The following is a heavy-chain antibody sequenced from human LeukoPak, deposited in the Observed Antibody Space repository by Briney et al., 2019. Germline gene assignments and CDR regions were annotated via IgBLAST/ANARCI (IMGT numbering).Heavy chain of an antibody. Sequence: PGGSLRLSCAASGFTFSSYAMHWVRQAPGKGLEWVAVMSYDGSNKYYADSVKGRFTISRDNSRNTLYLQMNSLRAEDTAVYYCAREADYGGNSWGQGTLVTVSS. V-gene: IGHV3-30-3*01. CDR1: GFTFSSYA. CDR2: MSYDGSNK. CDR3: AREADYGGNS. D-gene: IGHD4-23*01. J-gene: IGHJ4*02.